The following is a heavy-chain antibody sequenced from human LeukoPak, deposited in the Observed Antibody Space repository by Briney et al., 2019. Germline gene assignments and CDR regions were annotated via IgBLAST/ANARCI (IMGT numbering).Heavy chain of an antibody. V-gene: IGHV3-53*05. CDR1: GFTVSSNY. D-gene: IGHD1-1*01. Sequence: GGSLRLSCAASGFTVSSNYMSWVRQAPGKGLEWVSVIYSGGSTYYADSVKGRFTISRDNSKNTLYLQMNSLRAEDTAVYYCARAPGYGAAYYFDYWGQGTLVTVSS. J-gene: IGHJ4*02. CDR2: IYSGGST. CDR3: ARAPGYGAAYYFDY.